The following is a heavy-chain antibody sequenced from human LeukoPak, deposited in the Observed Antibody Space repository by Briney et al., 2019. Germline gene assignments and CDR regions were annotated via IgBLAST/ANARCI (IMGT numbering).Heavy chain of an antibody. CDR1: GGSISSGSYY. V-gene: IGHV4-61*02. Sequence: PSETLSLTCTVSGGSISSGSYYWTWIRQPAGKGLEWIGRISTSGTTNYNPSLQSRVTISVDTSKNQFSLKLSSVTAADTAVYYCARVPGSLSPKAYAFDLWGQGTMVTVSS. CDR2: ISTSGTT. CDR3: ARVPGSLSPKAYAFDL. D-gene: IGHD2-15*01. J-gene: IGHJ3*01.